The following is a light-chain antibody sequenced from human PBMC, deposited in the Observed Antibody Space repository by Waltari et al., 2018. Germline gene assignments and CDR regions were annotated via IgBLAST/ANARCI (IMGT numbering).Light chain of an antibody. V-gene: IGLV2-14*03. Sequence: YQQPPSISPELRIYAVGKRPSGASMHFSGSKSGNTSSLTISWLQAEDEADDYCCSYRSITTYVFGTGTKVTVL. CDR2: AVG. J-gene: IGLJ1*01. CDR3: CSYRSITTYV.